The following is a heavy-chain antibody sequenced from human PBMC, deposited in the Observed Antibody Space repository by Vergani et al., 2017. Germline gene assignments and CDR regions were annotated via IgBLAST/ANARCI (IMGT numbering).Heavy chain of an antibody. CDR1: GGTFSSYA. Sequence: QVQLVQSGAEVKKPGSSVKVSCKASGGTFSSYAISWVRQATGQGLEWMGGIIPIFGPAKYAPKFQGRVTSTADESTSTAELELSILRSEDTAVYYCARVRYSGYDSSPDYWGQGTLVTVSS. D-gene: IGHD5-12*01. J-gene: IGHJ4*02. V-gene: IGHV1-69*12. CDR2: IIPIFGPA. CDR3: ARVRYSGYDSSPDY.